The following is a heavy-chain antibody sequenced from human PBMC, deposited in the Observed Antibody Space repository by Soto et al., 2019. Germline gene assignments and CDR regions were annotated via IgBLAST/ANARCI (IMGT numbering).Heavy chain of an antibody. V-gene: IGHV4-59*01. J-gene: IGHJ6*01. CDR2: IYYSWST. Sequence: LSYSVFWGKSVGYDGSWIRKQPGKGLEWIGYIYYSWSTNYNPSRKRRATIPVDTSKNRFSRKLSSLTAEDTCVYYCARVLSRSWAGWLYYYAMGFWGQRTTVTGFS. D-gene: IGHD6-13*01. CDR1: WGKSVGYD. CDR3: ARVLSRSWAGWLYYYAMGF.